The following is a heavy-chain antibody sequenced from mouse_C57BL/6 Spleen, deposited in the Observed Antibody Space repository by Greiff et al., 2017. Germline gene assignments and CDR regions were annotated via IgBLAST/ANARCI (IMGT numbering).Heavy chain of an antibody. CDR1: GFSLTSYG. Sequence: VQLKESGPGLVAPSQSLSITCTVSGFSLTSYGVHWVRQPPGKGLEWLVVIWSDGSTTYNSALKSRLSISKDNSKSQVFLKMNSLQTDDTAMYYCAREGYYYGSIYAMDYWGQGTSVTVSS. D-gene: IGHD1-1*01. CDR3: AREGYYYGSIYAMDY. V-gene: IGHV2-6*03. CDR2: IWSDGST. J-gene: IGHJ4*01.